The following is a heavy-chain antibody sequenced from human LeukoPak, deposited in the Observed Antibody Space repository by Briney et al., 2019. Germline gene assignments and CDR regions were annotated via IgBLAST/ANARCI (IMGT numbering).Heavy chain of an antibody. CDR3: ARHLYGSGSYYLDV. CDR2: IYYSGST. V-gene: IGHV4-39*01. J-gene: IGHJ6*03. CDR1: DGSIISSSYY. Sequence: SETLSLTCTVSDGSIISSSYYWGWIRQPPGKGLEWIGSIYYSGSTYYNPSLKSRVTISVDTSKNQFSLKLSSVTAEDTAVYYCARHLYGSGSYYLDVWGKGTTVTVSS. D-gene: IGHD3-10*01.